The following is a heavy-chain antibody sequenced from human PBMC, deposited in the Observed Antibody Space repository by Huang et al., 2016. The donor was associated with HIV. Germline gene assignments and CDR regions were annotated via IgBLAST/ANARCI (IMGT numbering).Heavy chain of an antibody. J-gene: IGHJ4*02. CDR2: IYYSGST. CDR1: GGSIRSDNYY. V-gene: IGHV4-39*02. Sequence: QLQLQESGPGLVKPSETLSLTCTVSGGSIRSDNYYWGWIRQPPGKGLEWIGSIYYSGSTYSNPSVKRRVTITVDTSKNHFSLRRRSVTAADTAVYYCARLPGSITMIRGVITDPYWGQGTLVTVSS. D-gene: IGHD3-10*01. CDR3: ARLPGSITMIRGVITDPY.